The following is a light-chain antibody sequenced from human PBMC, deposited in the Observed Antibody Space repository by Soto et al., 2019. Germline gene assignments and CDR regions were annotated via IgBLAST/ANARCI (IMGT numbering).Light chain of an antibody. Sequence: NFMLTQPHSVSESPGKTVSISCTRSSGRSASNYVQWYQQRPGSSPTTVIYDDNQRPSGVPDRFSGSIDSSSNSASLTISGLKTEDEADYYCQSYDSTHHWVFGGGTKLTVL. CDR2: DDN. J-gene: IGLJ3*02. CDR3: QSYDSTHHWV. V-gene: IGLV6-57*01. CDR1: SGRSASNY.